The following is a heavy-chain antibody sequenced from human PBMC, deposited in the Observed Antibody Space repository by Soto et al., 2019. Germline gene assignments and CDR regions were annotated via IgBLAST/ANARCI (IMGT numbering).Heavy chain of an antibody. J-gene: IGHJ6*02. Sequence: QVQLVQSGAEVKKPGASVKVSCKASGYSFTSYGISWVRQAPGQGLDWMGWITTYNGNTKYAQDLQGRVTMTTDTSTSTAYMGLRSLRSDDTAVYYCARFSGGVYNTYYFYYGMDVWGQGTTVTVSS. V-gene: IGHV1-18*04. CDR1: GYSFTSYG. CDR3: ARFSGGVYNTYYFYYGMDV. CDR2: ITTYNGNT. D-gene: IGHD2-15*01.